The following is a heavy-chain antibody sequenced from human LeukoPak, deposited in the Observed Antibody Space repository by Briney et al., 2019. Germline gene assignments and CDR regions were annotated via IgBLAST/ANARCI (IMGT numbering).Heavy chain of an antibody. V-gene: IGHV4-4*07. J-gene: IGHJ4*02. D-gene: IGHD3-3*01. CDR2: IYTSGST. CDR3: AREGYDFWSGYQYYFDY. CDR1: GGSLSGYY. Sequence: SETLSLTRTLSGGSLSGYYWSWIRQPAEKGQERIWRIYTSGSTNYNPSLNSRVTTSLDTSKNQFSLKLRSVTSADTAVYYCAREGYDFWSGYQYYFDYWGQGTLVTVSS.